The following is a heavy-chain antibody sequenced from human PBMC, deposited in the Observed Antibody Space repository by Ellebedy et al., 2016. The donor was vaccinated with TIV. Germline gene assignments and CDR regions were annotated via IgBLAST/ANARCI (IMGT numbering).Heavy chain of an antibody. CDR3: ARGTGPSWFDP. CDR2: MNSNTGAT. V-gene: IGHV1-2*02. J-gene: IGHJ5*02. Sequence: ASVKVSCKASGYTFTRYYIHWVRQAPGAGLEWMGWMNSNTGATSYAQKFQGRVTMTRDTSISTAYMDLTSLTSYDTAFYYCARGTGPSWFDPWGQGTLITVSS. CDR1: GYTFTRYY. D-gene: IGHD3-10*01.